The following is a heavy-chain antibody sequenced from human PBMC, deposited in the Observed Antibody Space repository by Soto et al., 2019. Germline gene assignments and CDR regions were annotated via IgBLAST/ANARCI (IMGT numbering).Heavy chain of an antibody. CDR2: INHSGST. D-gene: IGHD2-21*01. CDR3: ARALPGWAYYYYYGMDV. Sequence: SETLSLTCAVYGGSFSGYYWSWIRQPPGKGLEWIGEINHSGSTNYNPSLKSRVTISVDTSKNQFSLKLSSVTAADTAVYYCARALPGWAYYYYYGMDVWGQGTTVTVSS. V-gene: IGHV4-34*01. CDR1: GGSFSGYY. J-gene: IGHJ6*02.